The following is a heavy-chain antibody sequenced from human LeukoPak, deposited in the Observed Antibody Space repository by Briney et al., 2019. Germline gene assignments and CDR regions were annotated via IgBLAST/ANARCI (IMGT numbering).Heavy chain of an antibody. CDR2: INPNSGGT. CDR1: GYTFTGYY. V-gene: IGHV1-2*02. D-gene: IGHD6-13*01. Sequence: ASVKVSCKASGYTFTGYYMHWVRQAPGQGLEWMGWINPNSGGTNYAQKFQGRVTMTRDTSISTAYMELSRLRSDDTAVYYCARGSVAAALYYYYYMDVWGKGTTVTVSS. CDR3: ARGSVAAALYYYYYMDV. J-gene: IGHJ6*03.